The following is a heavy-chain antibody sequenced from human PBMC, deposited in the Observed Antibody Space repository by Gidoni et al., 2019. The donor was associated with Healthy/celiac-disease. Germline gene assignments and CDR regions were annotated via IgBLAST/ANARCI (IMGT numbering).Heavy chain of an antibody. CDR3: ARDYGSSWIYYFDY. CDR2: INGNGGST. CDR1: GFTFDDYG. V-gene: IGHV3-20*01. D-gene: IGHD6-13*01. J-gene: IGHJ4*02. Sequence: EVQLVESGGGVVRPGGSLRLSCAAPGFTFDDYGMSWVRQAPGKGLEWVSCINGNGGSTGYADSVKGRFTISRDNAKNSLYLQMNSLRAEDTALYHCARDYGSSWIYYFDYWGQGTLVTVSS.